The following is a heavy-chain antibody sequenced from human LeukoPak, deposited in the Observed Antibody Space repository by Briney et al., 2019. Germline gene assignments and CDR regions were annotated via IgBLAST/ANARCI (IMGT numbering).Heavy chain of an antibody. CDR1: GDSVSSNSAA. CDR3: VRGVLYDYYYYMDV. Sequence: SQTLSLTCVISGDSVSSNSAAWNWIRQSPSRGLEWLGRTYYRSKWYNDYAVSVKSRMSINPDTSKNQFSLQLKSVTPEDTAVYYCVRGVLYDYYYYMDVWGKGTTVTVSS. CDR2: TYYRSKWYN. D-gene: IGHD2-8*02. V-gene: IGHV6-1*01. J-gene: IGHJ6*03.